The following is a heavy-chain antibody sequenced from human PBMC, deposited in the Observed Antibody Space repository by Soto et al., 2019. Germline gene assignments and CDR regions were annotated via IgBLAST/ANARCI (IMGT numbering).Heavy chain of an antibody. V-gene: IGHV1-69*06. Sequence: SVKVSCKASGATFSTYAFSWLRQAPVQGLEWMGWIIPILGTSNYAQRFQGRVTITAETSTSTAYMELSSLRSEDTAVYYCARSDVGLQQLAYYFDYWGQGTLVTVSS. CDR1: GATFSTYA. J-gene: IGHJ4*02. CDR3: ARSDVGLQQLAYYFDY. CDR2: IIPILGTS. D-gene: IGHD6-13*01.